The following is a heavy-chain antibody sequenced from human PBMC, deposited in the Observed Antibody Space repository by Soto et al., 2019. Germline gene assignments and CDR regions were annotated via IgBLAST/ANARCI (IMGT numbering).Heavy chain of an antibody. V-gene: IGHV3-30*18. Sequence: QVQLVESGGGVVQPGRSLRLSCAASGFTFSSYGMHWVRQAPGKGLEWVAVISYDGRNKYYADSVKGRFTISRDSSENALYLHMNRLRAEDTAVYYCAKDGLRGTGFDYWGQGTLVTVSS. CDR3: AKDGLRGTGFDY. CDR2: ISYDGRNK. J-gene: IGHJ4*02. CDR1: GFTFSSYG. D-gene: IGHD3-10*01.